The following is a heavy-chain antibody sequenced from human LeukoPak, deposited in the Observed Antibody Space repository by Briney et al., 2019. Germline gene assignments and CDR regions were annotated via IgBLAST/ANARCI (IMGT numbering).Heavy chain of an antibody. CDR1: GFTFSSYG. D-gene: IGHD6-13*01. V-gene: IGHV3-33*01. CDR3: ARDKKERGSSWYYYYGMDV. CDR2: IWYDGSNK. J-gene: IGHJ6*02. Sequence: GSLRLSCAASGFTFSSYGMHWVRQAPGKGLEWVAVIWYDGSNKYYADSVKGRFTISRDNSKNTQYLQMNSLRAEDTAVYYCARDKKERGSSWYYYYGMDVWGQGTTVTVSS.